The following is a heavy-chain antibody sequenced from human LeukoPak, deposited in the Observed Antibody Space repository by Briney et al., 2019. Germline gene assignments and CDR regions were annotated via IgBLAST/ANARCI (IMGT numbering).Heavy chain of an antibody. Sequence: GGSLRLSCAASGFTFSSYAMSWVRQAPGKGLEWVSGISGSGGTTYYADSVKGRFTISRDNSKNTLYLQMNSLRAEDTAVYYCAKALVVVPAATLDYWGQGTLVTVSS. J-gene: IGHJ4*02. D-gene: IGHD2-2*01. CDR1: GFTFSSYA. CDR3: AKALVVVPAATLDY. CDR2: ISGSGGTT. V-gene: IGHV3-23*01.